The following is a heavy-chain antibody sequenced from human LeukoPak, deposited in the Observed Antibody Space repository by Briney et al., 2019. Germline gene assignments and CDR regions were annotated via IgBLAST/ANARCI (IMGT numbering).Heavy chain of an antibody. CDR2: IIPIFGTA. Sequence: ASVKVSCKASGGTFSSYAISWVRQAPGQGLEWMGGIIPIFGTANYAQKFQGRVTITADESTSTAYMELSSLRSEDTAVYYCARDTHYDSSGYSLPYAFDIWGQGTMVTVPS. J-gene: IGHJ3*02. CDR3: ARDTHYDSSGYSLPYAFDI. D-gene: IGHD3-22*01. CDR1: GGTFSSYA. V-gene: IGHV1-69*01.